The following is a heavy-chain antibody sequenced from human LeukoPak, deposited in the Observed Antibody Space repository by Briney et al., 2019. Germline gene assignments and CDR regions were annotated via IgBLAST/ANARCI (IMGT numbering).Heavy chain of an antibody. V-gene: IGHV4-4*02. J-gene: IGHJ4*02. CDR3: ARNGGNSDFDY. CDR2: IYHTGST. CDR1: GGSISSSTHW. Sequence: SETLSLTCAVSGGSISSSTHWWTWVRQPPGEGLEWIGEIYHTGSTNYNPSLKSRVTISVDKSNNQFSLKLNSVTAADTAVYYCARNGGNSDFDYWGQGTLVTVSS. D-gene: IGHD4-23*01.